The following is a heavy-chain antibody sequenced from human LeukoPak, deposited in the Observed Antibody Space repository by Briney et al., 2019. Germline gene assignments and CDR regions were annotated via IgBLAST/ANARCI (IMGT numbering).Heavy chain of an antibody. Sequence: ASVKVSCKVSGYTLTELSMHWVRQAPGKGLEWMGGFDPEDGETIYAQKFQGRVTMTEDTSTDTAYMELSSLRSEDTAVYYCATSPGGPNHEAFDIWGQGTMVTVSS. D-gene: IGHD3-16*01. CDR3: ATSPGGPNHEAFDI. V-gene: IGHV1-24*01. J-gene: IGHJ3*02. CDR2: FDPEDGET. CDR1: GYTLTELS.